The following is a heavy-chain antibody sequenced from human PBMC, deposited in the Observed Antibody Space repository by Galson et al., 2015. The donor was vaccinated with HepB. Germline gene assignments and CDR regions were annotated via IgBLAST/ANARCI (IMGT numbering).Heavy chain of an antibody. J-gene: IGHJ4*02. CDR2: IGGRGIST. CDR3: AKEDGYYGPGDLLGF. D-gene: IGHD3-10*01. CDR1: GFTFSGYA. Sequence: SLRLSCAASGFTFSGYAMNWVRQAPGKGLEWVAGIGGRGISTYYADSVKGRFTISRDNPKSTLYLQMNNLRAEDTAVYYCAKEDGYYGPGDLLGFWGQGTLVTASS. V-gene: IGHV3-23*01.